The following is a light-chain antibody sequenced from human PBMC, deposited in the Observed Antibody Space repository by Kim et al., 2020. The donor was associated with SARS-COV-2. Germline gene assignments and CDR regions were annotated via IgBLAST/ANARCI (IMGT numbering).Light chain of an antibody. J-gene: IGLJ2*01. CDR1: SLRSYY. Sequence: SSELTQDPAVSVALGQTVRISCQGDSLRSYYANWYQQKPGQAPVVVLYGQNNRPSGIPDRFSGSSSGNTASLTITRAQAEDEADYYCNSRGTHGTFVVFGGGTQLTVL. CDR2: GQN. V-gene: IGLV3-19*01. CDR3: NSRGTHGTFVV.